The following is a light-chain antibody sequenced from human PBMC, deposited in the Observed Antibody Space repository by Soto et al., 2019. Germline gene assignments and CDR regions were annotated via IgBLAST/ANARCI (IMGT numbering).Light chain of an antibody. V-gene: IGLV2-14*01. CDR1: SSDVGAYNY. CDR3: SSYTSSSTVV. CDR2: EVS. Sequence: QSALTQPASVSGSPGQSITISCTGTSSDVGAYNYVSWYQQHPGKAPKLIISEVSNRPSGVSNRFSGSKSGKTASLNISGLQAEDEGDYYFSSYTSSSTVVFGGGTKVTVL. J-gene: IGLJ2*01.